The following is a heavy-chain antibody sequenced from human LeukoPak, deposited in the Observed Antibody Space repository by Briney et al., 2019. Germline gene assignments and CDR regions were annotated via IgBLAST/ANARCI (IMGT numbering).Heavy chain of an antibody. V-gene: IGHV1-18*01. D-gene: IGHD1-1*01. J-gene: IGHJ6*02. CDR3: ARRKGYNWNDLEDYYGMDV. Sequence: ASVKVSCKASGYTFTSYGISWVRQAPGQGLEWMGWISAYNGNTNYAQKLQGRVTMTTDTSTSTAYMELRSLRSDDTAVYYRARRKGYNWNDLEDYYGMDVWGQGTTVTVSS. CDR2: ISAYNGNT. CDR1: GYTFTSYG.